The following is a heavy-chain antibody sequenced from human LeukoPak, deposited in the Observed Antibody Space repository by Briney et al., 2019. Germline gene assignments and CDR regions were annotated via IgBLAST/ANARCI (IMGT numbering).Heavy chain of an antibody. V-gene: IGHV1-69*13. CDR1: GGTFSSYA. CDR2: IIPIFGTA. CDR3: ARDHYDILTGSANGGGY. Sequence: GASVKVSCKASGGTFSSYAISWVRQAPGQGLEWMGGIIPIFGTANYAQKFQGRVTITADESTSTAYMELSSLRSEDTAVYYCARDHYDILTGSANGGGYWGQGTLVTVSS. D-gene: IGHD3-9*01. J-gene: IGHJ4*02.